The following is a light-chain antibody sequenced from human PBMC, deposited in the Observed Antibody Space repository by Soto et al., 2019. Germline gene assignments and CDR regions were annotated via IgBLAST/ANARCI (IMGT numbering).Light chain of an antibody. Sequence: EIVLTQSPGTLSLSPGERATLSCMASQTLTTRSLAWYQQKPGQAPRLLIYGASSRATGIPDRFSGSGSGTEYTLTISRLEPEDFATYYCQKYNSAPVAFGQGTKVEIK. CDR3: QKYNSAPVA. CDR1: QTLTTRS. CDR2: GAS. V-gene: IGKV3-20*01. J-gene: IGKJ1*01.